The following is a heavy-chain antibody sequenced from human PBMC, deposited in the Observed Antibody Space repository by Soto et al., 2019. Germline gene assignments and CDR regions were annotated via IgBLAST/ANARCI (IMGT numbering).Heavy chain of an antibody. CDR3: ARRNSFGVVIGEDAFDI. V-gene: IGHV4-38-2*01. J-gene: IGHJ3*02. Sequence: SETLSLTCAVSGYSISSGYYWGWIRQPPGKGLEWVGSIYHSGSTYYNPSLKSRVTISVDTSKNQFSLKLSSVTAADTAVYYCARRNSFGVVIGEDAFDIWGQGTMVTVSS. D-gene: IGHD3-3*01. CDR1: GYSISSGYY. CDR2: IYHSGST.